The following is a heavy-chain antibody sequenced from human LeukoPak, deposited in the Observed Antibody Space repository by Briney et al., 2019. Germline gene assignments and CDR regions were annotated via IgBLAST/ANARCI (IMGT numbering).Heavy chain of an antibody. J-gene: IGHJ5*02. Sequence: SETLSLTCTVSGGSISSGDYYWSWIRQPPGRGLEWIGYIYYSGTTYYNLSLKSRLTISLDTSKNQFSLKLSSVTAADTAVYYCARVFWSTGFDPWGQGTLVTVSS. CDR1: GGSISSGDYY. CDR2: IYYSGTT. V-gene: IGHV4-30-4*01. CDR3: ARVFWSTGFDP. D-gene: IGHD3-3*01.